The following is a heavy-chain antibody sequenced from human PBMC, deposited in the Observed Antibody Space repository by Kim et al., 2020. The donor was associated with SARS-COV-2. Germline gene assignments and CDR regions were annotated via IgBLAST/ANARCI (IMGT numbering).Heavy chain of an antibody. CDR1: GYTFTSYY. V-gene: IGHV1-46*01. CDR3: AREGRTIHDSSGYYPFDY. J-gene: IGHJ4*02. CDR2: INPSGGST. D-gene: IGHD3-22*01. Sequence: ASVKVSCKASGYTFTSYYMHWVRQAPGQGLEWMGIINPSGGSTSYAQKFQGRVTMTRDTSTSTVYMELSSLRSEDTAVYYCAREGRTIHDSSGYYPFDYWGQGTLVTVSS.